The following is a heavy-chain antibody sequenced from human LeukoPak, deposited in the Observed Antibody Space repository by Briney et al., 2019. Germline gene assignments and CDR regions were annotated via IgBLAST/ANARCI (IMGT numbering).Heavy chain of an antibody. CDR3: ARGRYSSGWHLDY. D-gene: IGHD6-19*01. J-gene: IGHJ4*02. CDR1: GGTFSSYA. V-gene: IGHV1-18*01. CDR2: ISVYNGDT. Sequence: ASVKVSCKASGGTFSSYAISWVRQAPGQSLEWMGWISVYNGDTKYSHKIQGRLTMTTDRPSTTAYMELKRLRSDDTAVYFCARGRYSSGWHLDYWGQRSLVIVSS.